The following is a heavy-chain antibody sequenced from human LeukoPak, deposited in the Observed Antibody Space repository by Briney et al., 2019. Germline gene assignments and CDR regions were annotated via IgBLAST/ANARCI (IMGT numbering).Heavy chain of an antibody. CDR3: VRHSGGVYGSSDS. V-gene: IGHV3-23*01. CDR2: IGRSGVDT. CDR1: GFTVSSYH. D-gene: IGHD1-1*01. Sequence: GGSLRLSCAASGFTVSSYHMSWVRQAPGKGLEWVSTIGRSGVDTYYADSVKGRFTISKDSSKNTLQMNSLRAEDTAVYYCVRHSGGVYGSSDSWGQGTLVTVSS. J-gene: IGHJ4*02.